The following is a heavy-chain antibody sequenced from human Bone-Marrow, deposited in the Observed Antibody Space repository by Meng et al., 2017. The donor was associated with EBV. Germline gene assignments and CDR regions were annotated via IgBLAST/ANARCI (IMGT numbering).Heavy chain of an antibody. J-gene: IGHJ5*02. D-gene: IGHD2-2*01. V-gene: IGHV1-3*01. CDR2: INAGNGNT. CDR3: ARGGDCSSTSCYLPFDP. CDR1: GYTFTSYA. Sequence: QVPLVESGAEVKEPGASVKVSCKASGYTFTSYAMHWVRQAPGQRLEWMGWINAGNGNTKYSQKFQGRVTITRDTSASTAYMELSSLKSEDTAVYYCARGGDCSSTSCYLPFDPWGQGTLVTVSS.